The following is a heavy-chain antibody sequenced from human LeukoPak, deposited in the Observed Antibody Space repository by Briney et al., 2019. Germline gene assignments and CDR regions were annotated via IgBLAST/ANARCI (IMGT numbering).Heavy chain of an antibody. J-gene: IGHJ4*02. CDR1: GFGFNSYS. Sequence: GGSLRLSCAASGFGFNSYSMNWVRQAPGKGLEWLSYISGSGNTIFYADSVKGRFTISRDNAKNSLYLEMNSLRAEDTAVYFCARTHYFDYWGQGTLVTVSS. CDR3: ARTHYFDY. V-gene: IGHV3-48*01. CDR2: ISGSGNTI.